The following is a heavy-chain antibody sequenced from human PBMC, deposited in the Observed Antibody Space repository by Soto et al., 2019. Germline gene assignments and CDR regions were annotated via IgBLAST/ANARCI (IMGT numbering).Heavy chain of an antibody. CDR1: GVTFNTYT. CDR2: ISSTSTSI. V-gene: IGHV3-21*01. Sequence: GGSLRLSCAASGVTFNTYTLTWVRQAPGKGLEWVSSISSTSTSIYYADSVKGRFTISRDNAKNSLYLQMNSLRAEDTAVYYCTRDPGQFYYGINWFHPWGQGTLVTVSS. J-gene: IGHJ5*02. D-gene: IGHD3-10*01. CDR3: TRDPGQFYYGINWFHP.